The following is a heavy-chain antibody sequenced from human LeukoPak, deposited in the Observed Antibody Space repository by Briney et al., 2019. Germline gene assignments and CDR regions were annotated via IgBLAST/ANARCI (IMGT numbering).Heavy chain of an antibody. CDR3: ARRDYDILTGYSYYYMDV. V-gene: IGHV4-59*08. CDR1: GGPISSYY. J-gene: IGHJ6*03. CDR2: IYYSGST. Sequence: SETLSLTCTASGGPISSYYWSWIRQPPGKGLEWIGYIYYSGSTNYNPSLKSRVTISVDTSKNQFSLKLSSVTAADTAVYYCARRDYDILTGYSYYYMDVWGKGTTVTVSS. D-gene: IGHD3-9*01.